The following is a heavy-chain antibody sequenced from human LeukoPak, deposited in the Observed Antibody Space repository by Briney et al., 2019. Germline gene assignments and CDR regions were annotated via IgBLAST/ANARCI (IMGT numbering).Heavy chain of an antibody. V-gene: IGHV3-21*01. CDR1: GFTFSTYS. J-gene: IGHJ2*01. Sequence: GGSLRLSCAASGFTFSTYSMNWVRQAPGKGLEWVSSITVSTSYIYYADSVRGRFTISRDNAKNSLYLQMNSLRAEDTAVYYCARLAYCGGDCYWFDLWAVAPWSLSPQ. CDR3: ARLAYCGGDCYWFDL. D-gene: IGHD2-21*02. CDR2: ITVSTSYI.